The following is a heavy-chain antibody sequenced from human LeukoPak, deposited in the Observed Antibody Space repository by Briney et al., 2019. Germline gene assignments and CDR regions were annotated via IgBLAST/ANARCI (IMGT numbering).Heavy chain of an antibody. Sequence: PSETLSLTCTVSGGSISSSSYYWGWIRQPPGKGLEWIGNIYYSGSTYYNPSLKSRVTISGDTSKNQFSLKLSSVTAADTAVYYCAKEVGQDCSGGSCYSWLGFSIEYYFDYWGQGTPVTVSS. D-gene: IGHD2-15*01. CDR3: AKEVGQDCSGGSCYSWLGFSIEYYFDY. V-gene: IGHV4-39*07. CDR1: GGSISSSSYY. J-gene: IGHJ4*02. CDR2: IYYSGST.